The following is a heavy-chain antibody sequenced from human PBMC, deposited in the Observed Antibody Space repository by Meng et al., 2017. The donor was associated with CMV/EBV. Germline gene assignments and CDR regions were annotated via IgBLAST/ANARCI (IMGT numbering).Heavy chain of an antibody. CDR1: GYSLSTSGVG. D-gene: IGHD6-13*01. J-gene: IGHJ4*02. Sequence: QITLKESCPTLVKPTQTLTLTCTFSGYSLSTSGVGVGWIRQPPGKALEWLALIYWDDDKRYSPSLKSRLTITKDTSKNQVVLTMTNMDPVDTATYYCAHHADIAAAGSYYYWGQGTLVTVSS. CDR2: IYWDDDK. V-gene: IGHV2-5*02. CDR3: AHHADIAAAGSYYY.